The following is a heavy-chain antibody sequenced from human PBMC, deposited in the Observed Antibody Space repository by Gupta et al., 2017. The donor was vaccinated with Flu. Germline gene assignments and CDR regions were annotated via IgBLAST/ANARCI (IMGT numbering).Heavy chain of an antibody. CDR3: ARFYGYYAPKKYGLDS. CDR2: VNPNGGGT. V-gene: IGHV1-2*02. J-gene: IGHJ4*02. D-gene: IGHD4-17*01. Sequence: HWVRQAPGQGLEWVGWVNPNGGGTGYAQKFQGRVTMTRDTSINTAYMELSRLRSDDTAVYYCARFYGYYAPKKYGLDSWGQGTLVTVSS.